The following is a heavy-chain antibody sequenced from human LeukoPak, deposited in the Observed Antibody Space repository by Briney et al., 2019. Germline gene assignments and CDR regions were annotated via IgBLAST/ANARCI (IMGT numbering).Heavy chain of an antibody. V-gene: IGHV3-30*02. CDR2: IRYDGSNI. CDR1: GFTFSNYW. D-gene: IGHD6-13*01. J-gene: IGHJ4*02. Sequence: GGSLILSCAASGFTFSNYWIHWVRQAPGKGLEWAAFIRYDGSNIYYTDSVKGRFTISRDNSKNTLYLQMNSLRAEDTAAYFCAKDRGLSISGAGPFDFWGQGTLVTVSS. CDR3: AKDRGLSISGAGPFDF.